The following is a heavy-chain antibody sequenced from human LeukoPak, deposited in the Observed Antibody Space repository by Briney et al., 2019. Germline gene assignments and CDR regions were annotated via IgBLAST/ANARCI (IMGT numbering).Heavy chain of an antibody. CDR3: ARGVGYTLVS. J-gene: IGHJ1*01. V-gene: IGHV3-30-3*01. CDR2: VSFDGSNE. Sequence: GRSLRLSCAASGFTFSSYDMHWVRQAPGKGLEWVAVVSFDGSNENYADSVRGRFIISRDNSKNTLYLQMSGLRREDTAMYYCARGVGYTLVSWGQGTLVTVSS. CDR1: GFTFSSYD. D-gene: IGHD5-24*01.